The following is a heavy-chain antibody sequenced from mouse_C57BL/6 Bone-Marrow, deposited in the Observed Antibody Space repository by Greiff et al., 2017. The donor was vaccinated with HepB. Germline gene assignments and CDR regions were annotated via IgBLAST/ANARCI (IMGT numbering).Heavy chain of an antibody. D-gene: IGHD1-1*01. CDR2: IHPSDSDT. J-gene: IGHJ1*03. V-gene: IGHV1-74*01. CDR1: GYTFTSYW. Sequence: VKLQQPGAELVKPGASVKVSCKASGYTFTSYWMHWVKQRPGQGLEWIGRIHPSDSDTNYNQKFKGKATLTVDKSSSTAYMQLSSLTSEDSAVYYCAISIYYYVSSYWYFDVWGTGTTVTVSS. CDR3: AISIYYYVSSYWYFDV.